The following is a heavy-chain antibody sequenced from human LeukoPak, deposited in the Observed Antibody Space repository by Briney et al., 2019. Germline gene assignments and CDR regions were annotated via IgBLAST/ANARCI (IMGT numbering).Heavy chain of an antibody. D-gene: IGHD5-18*01. J-gene: IGHJ4*02. CDR1: GFTVSSNY. Sequence: PGGSLRLSCAASGFTVSSNYMSWVRQAPGKGLEWVSVIYSGGSTYYADSVEGRFTISRDNSKNTLYLQMNSLRAEDTAVYYCASTISNSYGQGYFDYWGQGTLVTVSS. V-gene: IGHV3-53*01. CDR2: IYSGGST. CDR3: ASTISNSYGQGYFDY.